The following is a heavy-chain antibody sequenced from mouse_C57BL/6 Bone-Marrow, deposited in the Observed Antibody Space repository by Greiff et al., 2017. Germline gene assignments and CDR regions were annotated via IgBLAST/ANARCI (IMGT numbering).Heavy chain of an antibody. CDR2: IDPSDSYT. CDR1: GYTFTSYW. V-gene: IGHV1-50*01. CDR3: ARSDYGYDGDY. D-gene: IGHD2-2*01. Sequence: QVQLKQPGAELVKPGASVKLSCKASGYTFTSYWMQWVKQRPGQGLEWIGEIDPSDSYTNYNQKFKGKATLTVDTSSSTAYMQLSSLTSEDSAVYYCARSDYGYDGDYWGQGTTLTVSS. J-gene: IGHJ2*01.